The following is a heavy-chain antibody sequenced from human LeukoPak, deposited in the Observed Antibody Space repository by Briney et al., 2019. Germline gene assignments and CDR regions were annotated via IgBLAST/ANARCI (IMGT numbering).Heavy chain of an antibody. D-gene: IGHD6-6*01. CDR2: ISYDGSNK. V-gene: IGHV3-30*18. J-gene: IGHJ4*02. Sequence: GGSLRLSCEASGFTFSSYGMHWVRQAPGKGLEWVAVISYDGSNKYYADSVKGRFTISRDNSKNTLYLQMNSLRAEDTAVYYCAKERGYSSSSVFDYWGQGTLVTVSS. CDR1: GFTFSSYG. CDR3: AKERGYSSSSVFDY.